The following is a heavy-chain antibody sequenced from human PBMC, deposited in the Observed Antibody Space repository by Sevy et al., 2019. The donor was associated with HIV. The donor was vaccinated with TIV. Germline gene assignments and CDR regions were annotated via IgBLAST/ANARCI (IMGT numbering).Heavy chain of an antibody. J-gene: IGHJ3*02. V-gene: IGHV3-11*01. CDR2: ISSGGSTI. D-gene: IGHD1-1*01. Sequence: GGSLRLSCAASGFTFSDYYMSWIRQAPGKGLEWVSYISSGGSTIYYADSVKGRFAISRDNAKNSLYLQMNSLRAEDTAVYYCASDVSAYTRNWNHEDSDAFDIWGPGTSVTVSS. CDR1: GFTFSDYY. CDR3: ASDVSAYTRNWNHEDSDAFDI.